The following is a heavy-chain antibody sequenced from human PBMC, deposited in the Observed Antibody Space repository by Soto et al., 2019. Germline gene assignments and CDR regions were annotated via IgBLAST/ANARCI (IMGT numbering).Heavy chain of an antibody. CDR1: GFSLTTGGVA. Sequence: SGPTLVNPTQTLTLTCSFSGFSLTTGGVAVGWIRQPPGKALEWLALIYWNDDKRYSPSLKNRLTVTKDTSKNQVVLTLTNMDPVDTATYYCAPKLRYFDAMDVWGQGTTVTVSS. CDR3: APKLRYFDAMDV. D-gene: IGHD3-9*01. J-gene: IGHJ6*02. CDR2: IYWNDDK. V-gene: IGHV2-5*01.